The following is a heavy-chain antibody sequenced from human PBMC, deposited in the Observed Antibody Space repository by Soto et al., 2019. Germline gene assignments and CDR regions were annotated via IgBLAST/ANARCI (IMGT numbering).Heavy chain of an antibody. CDR1: GGSFSGYY. V-gene: IGHV4-34*01. J-gene: IGHJ4*02. CDR2: INHSGST. Sequence: KPSETLSLTCAVYGGSFSGYYWGWIRQPPGKGLEWIGEINHSGSTNYNPSLKSRVTISVDTSKNQFSLKLSSVTAADTAVYYCARGRYCSSTSCYTLVDYWGQGTLVTVSS. D-gene: IGHD2-2*02. CDR3: ARGRYCSSTSCYTLVDY.